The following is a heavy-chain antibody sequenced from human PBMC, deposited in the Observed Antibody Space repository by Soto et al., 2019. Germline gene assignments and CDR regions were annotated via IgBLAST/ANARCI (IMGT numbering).Heavy chain of an antibody. V-gene: IGHV3-7*01. Sequence: GGSLRLSCAASGFTFSSYWMSWVRQAPGKGLEWVANIKQDGSEKYYVDSVKGRFTISRDNAKNSLYLQMNSLRAEDTAVYYCARFRGNDFWSGFDYWGQGTLVTVSS. CDR1: GFTFSSYW. CDR3: ARFRGNDFWSGFDY. J-gene: IGHJ4*02. CDR2: IKQDGSEK. D-gene: IGHD3-3*01.